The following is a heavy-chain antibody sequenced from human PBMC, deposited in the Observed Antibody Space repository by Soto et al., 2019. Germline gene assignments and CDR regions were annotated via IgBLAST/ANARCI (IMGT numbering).Heavy chain of an antibody. J-gene: IGHJ4*02. CDR2: INPNSGGT. Sequence: ASVKVSCKASGYTFTGYYMHWVRQAPGQGLEWMGWINPNSGGTNYAQKFQGRVTMTRDTSISTAYMELSRLRSGDTAVYYCARDLAPSYYYDSSGYSTLSAVDYWGQGTLVTVSS. CDR1: GYTFTGYY. D-gene: IGHD3-22*01. CDR3: ARDLAPSYYYDSSGYSTLSAVDY. V-gene: IGHV1-2*02.